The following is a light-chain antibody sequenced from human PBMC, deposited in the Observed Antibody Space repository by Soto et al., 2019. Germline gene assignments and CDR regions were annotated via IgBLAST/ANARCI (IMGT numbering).Light chain of an antibody. V-gene: IGLV1-51*01. CDR2: DNN. CDR1: SSNIENNY. Sequence: QSVLTQPPSVSAAPGQKVTISCSGSSSNIENNYVSWYQQFPGTAPKLLIYDNNKRPSGIPDRFSGSKSGTTATLGITGLQTGDEADYHCGTWDSSLSAGVFGGGTKLTVL. J-gene: IGLJ2*01. CDR3: GTWDSSLSAGV.